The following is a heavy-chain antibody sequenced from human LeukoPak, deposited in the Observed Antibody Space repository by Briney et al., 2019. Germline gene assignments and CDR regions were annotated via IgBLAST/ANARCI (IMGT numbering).Heavy chain of an antibody. D-gene: IGHD3-10*01. CDR2: INPDTGGT. CDR3: ARDFVGGGSAGGY. CDR1: GYNFNDYF. J-gene: IGHJ4*02. Sequence: APVKVSCKASGYNFNDYFIHWVRQAHGQGLEWLGWINPDTGGTNLGDRFQGRVAMITDTSVTTAYMELSGLRSDDTAVYYCARDFVGGGSAGGYWGQGTLVTVSS. V-gene: IGHV1-2*02.